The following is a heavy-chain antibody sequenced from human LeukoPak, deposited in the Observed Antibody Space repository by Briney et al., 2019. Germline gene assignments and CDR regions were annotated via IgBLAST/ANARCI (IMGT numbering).Heavy chain of an antibody. V-gene: IGHV4-39*07. CDR3: ARDNYGSYYVFDI. CDR1: GGSISSSSYY. CDR2: IYYSGST. J-gene: IGHJ3*02. Sequence: SETLSLTCTVSGGSISSSSYYWGWIRQPPGKGLEWIGSIYYSGSTYYNPSLKSRVTISVDTSKNQFSLKLSSVTAADTAVYYCARDNYGSYYVFDIWGQGTMVTVSS. D-gene: IGHD3-10*01.